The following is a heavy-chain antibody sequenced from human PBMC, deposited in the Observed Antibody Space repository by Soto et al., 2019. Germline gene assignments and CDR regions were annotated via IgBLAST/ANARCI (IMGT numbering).Heavy chain of an antibody. CDR2: IYDSGNT. D-gene: IGHD7-27*01. J-gene: IGHJ6*02. V-gene: IGHV4-4*02. Sequence: LSLTCGVSGDSITTYKWWTWVRQTPGKGLEWIGEIYDSGNTRYNPSLKSRVTISKDTSKNELSLKLNSVTVADTAVYYCATCQLGEYYYAMDIWGQGTTVTVS. CDR1: GDSITTYKW. CDR3: ATCQLGEYYYAMDI.